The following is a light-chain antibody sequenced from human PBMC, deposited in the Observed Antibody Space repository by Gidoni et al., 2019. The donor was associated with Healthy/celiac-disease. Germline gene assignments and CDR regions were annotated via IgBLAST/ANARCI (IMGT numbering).Light chain of an antibody. J-gene: IGLJ3*02. CDR1: SSDVGGYNY. V-gene: IGLV2-14*01. CDR3: SSYASSTTWV. Sequence: QSALTQPASVSGSPGQSITISCTGTSSDVGGYNYVSWYQQHPGKAPKLMIYEVSNRHSWVSNRFSGSKSGNTASLTISGLQAEDEADYYCSSYASSTTWVFGGGTKLTVL. CDR2: EVS.